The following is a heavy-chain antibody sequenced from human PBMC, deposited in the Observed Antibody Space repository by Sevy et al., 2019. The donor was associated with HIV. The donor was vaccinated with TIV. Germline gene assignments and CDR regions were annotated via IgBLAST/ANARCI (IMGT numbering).Heavy chain of an antibody. CDR1: GFTFSSYS. V-gene: IGHV3-30-3*01. CDR3: ALERLSSDVAEYFQN. CDR2: ISYDGINK. J-gene: IGHJ1*01. D-gene: IGHD1-1*01. Sequence: GGSLRLSCATSGFTFSSYSMHWVRQAPGKGLEWVATISYDGINKHYADSVKGRFTIPRDNFKNSLSLQMNSLRAEDTAVYFCALERLSSDVAEYFQNWGQGTLVTVSS.